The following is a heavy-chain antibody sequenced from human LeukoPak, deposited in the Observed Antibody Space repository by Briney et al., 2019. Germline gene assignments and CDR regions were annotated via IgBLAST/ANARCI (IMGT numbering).Heavy chain of an antibody. Sequence: PGGSLRLSCAASGFTFSSYAMSWVRQAPGKGLEWVSAISGSGGSTYYADSVKGRFTISRDKSKNTLYLQMNSLRAEDTAVYYCAKTGTPWYYFDYWGQGTLVTVSS. D-gene: IGHD6-13*01. CDR2: ISGSGGST. V-gene: IGHV3-23*01. J-gene: IGHJ4*02. CDR1: GFTFSSYA. CDR3: AKTGTPWYYFDY.